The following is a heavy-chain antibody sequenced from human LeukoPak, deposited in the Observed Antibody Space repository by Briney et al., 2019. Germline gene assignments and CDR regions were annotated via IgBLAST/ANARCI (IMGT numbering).Heavy chain of an antibody. CDR2: INPNSGDT. CDR1: GFTFSSYG. J-gene: IGHJ4*02. V-gene: IGHV1-2*02. Sequence: GGSLRLSCAASGFTFSSYGMHWVRQAPGQGLEWMGWINPNSGDTSFAQKFQGRVTMTGDTSISTTYMELIRLTSDDTAVYYCARDGNFDHWGQGTLVTVSS. CDR3: ARDGNFDH. D-gene: IGHD1-26*01.